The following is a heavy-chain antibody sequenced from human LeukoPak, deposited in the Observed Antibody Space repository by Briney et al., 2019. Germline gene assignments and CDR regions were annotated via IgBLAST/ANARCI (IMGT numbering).Heavy chain of an antibody. CDR1: GFTFSSYD. Sequence: GGSLRLSCAASGFTFSSYDMSWVRQAPGKGLEWVSAISAGGSSTYYADSVKGRFTISRDNSKNTLYSQMNSLRAEDTAVYYCAKLPEDSSGYSDYWGQGTLVTVSS. CDR3: AKLPEDSSGYSDY. J-gene: IGHJ4*02. D-gene: IGHD3-22*01. V-gene: IGHV3-23*01. CDR2: ISAGGSST.